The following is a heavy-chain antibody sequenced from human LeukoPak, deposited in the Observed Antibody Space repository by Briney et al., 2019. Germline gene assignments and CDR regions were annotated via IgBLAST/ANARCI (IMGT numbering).Heavy chain of an antibody. CDR3: AKEGGSGSYYNEFEVDY. V-gene: IGHV3-30*18. D-gene: IGHD3-10*01. CDR2: ISYDGSNK. Sequence: GGSLRLSCAASGFTFSSYGMHWVRQAPGKGLEGVAVISYDGSNKCYADSVKGRFTISRDNSKNTLYLQMNSLRAEDTAVYYCAKEGGSGSYYNEFEVDYWGQGTLVTVSS. J-gene: IGHJ4*02. CDR1: GFTFSSYG.